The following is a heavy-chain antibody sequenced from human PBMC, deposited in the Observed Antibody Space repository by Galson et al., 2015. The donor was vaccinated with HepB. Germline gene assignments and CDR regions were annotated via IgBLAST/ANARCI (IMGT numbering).Heavy chain of an antibody. CDR2: INSDGSST. V-gene: IGHV3-74*01. CDR1: GFTFSSYW. CDR3: ARDATYDFWSGYWANWFDP. J-gene: IGHJ5*02. Sequence: SLRLSCAASGFTFSSYWMHWVRQAPGKGLVWVSRINSDGSSTSYADSVKGRFTISRDNAKNTLYLQMNSLRAEDTAVYYCARDATYDFWSGYWANWFDPWGQGTLVTVSS. D-gene: IGHD3-3*01.